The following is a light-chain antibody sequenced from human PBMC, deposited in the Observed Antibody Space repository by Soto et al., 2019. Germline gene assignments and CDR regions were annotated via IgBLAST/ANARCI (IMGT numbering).Light chain of an antibody. CDR3: SSYTSCSTYV. J-gene: IGLJ1*01. CDR1: SSDVGAYNY. Sequence: QSVLTQPASVSGSPGQSFTISCTGTSSDVGAYNYVSWYQQHPGKVPKLMIYEVSNRPSGVSNRFSCSKCGNTASLTISWLQAEDEADYYCSSYTSCSTYVFGTGTNVTVL. CDR2: EVS. V-gene: IGLV2-14*01.